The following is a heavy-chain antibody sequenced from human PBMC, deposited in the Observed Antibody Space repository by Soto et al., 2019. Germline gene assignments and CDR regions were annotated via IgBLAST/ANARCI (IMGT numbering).Heavy chain of an antibody. CDR3: AGGMAKALDY. Sequence: QVQLQESGPGLVKPSETLSLTCTVSGGSISPYYWNWIRQSPGKGLEWIGYMYHSGDTIYNPSLRSRVTISEDTSKHQFSLRLSSVTAADTAVYYCAGGMAKALDYWGQGTLVTVSS. J-gene: IGHJ4*02. CDR1: GGSISPYY. D-gene: IGHD5-12*01. V-gene: IGHV4-59*01. CDR2: MYHSGDT.